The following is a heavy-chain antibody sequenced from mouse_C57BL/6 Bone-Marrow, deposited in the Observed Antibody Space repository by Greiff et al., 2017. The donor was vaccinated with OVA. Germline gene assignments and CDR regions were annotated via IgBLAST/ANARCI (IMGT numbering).Heavy chain of an antibody. D-gene: IGHD2-5*01. CDR3: ARLYYSNYEGYAMDY. J-gene: IGHJ4*01. CDR1: GYSITSGYY. V-gene: IGHV3-6*01. CDR2: ISYDGSN. Sequence: VQLQQSGPGLVKPSQSLSLTCSVTGYSITSGYYWNWIRQFPGNKLEWMGYISYDGSNNYNPSLKNRISITRDTSKNQFFLKLNSVTTEDTATYYCARLYYSNYEGYAMDYWGQGTSVTVSS.